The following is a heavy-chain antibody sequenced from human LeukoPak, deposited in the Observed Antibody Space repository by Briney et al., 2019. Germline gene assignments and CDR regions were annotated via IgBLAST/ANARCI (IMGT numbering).Heavy chain of an antibody. D-gene: IGHD3-22*01. V-gene: IGHV4-34*01. CDR3: ARGVNYYDSSGSIFRY. Sequence: PSETLSLTCAVYXGXXXGYYXSXIRQPXXXXXXWIGEINHSGSTNYNPSLKSRVTISVDTSKNQFSLKLSSVTAADTAVYYCARGVNYYDSSGSIFRYWGQGTLVTVSS. CDR2: INHSGST. CDR1: XGXXXGYY. J-gene: IGHJ4*02.